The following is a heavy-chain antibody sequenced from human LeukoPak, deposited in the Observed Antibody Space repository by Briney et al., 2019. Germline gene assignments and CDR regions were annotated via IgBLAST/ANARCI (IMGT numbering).Heavy chain of an antibody. CDR2: INPNSGGT. J-gene: IGHJ4*02. CDR3: ARNPDPYYDFWSGYYTGKYYFDY. CDR1: GYTFTGYY. V-gene: IGHV1-2*02. Sequence: ASVKVSCKASGYTFTGYYMHWVRQAPGQGLEWMGWINPNSGGTNYAQKFQGRVTMTRDTSISTAYMELSRLRSDDTAVYYCARNPDPYYDFWSGYYTGKYYFDYWGQGTLVTVSS. D-gene: IGHD3-3*01.